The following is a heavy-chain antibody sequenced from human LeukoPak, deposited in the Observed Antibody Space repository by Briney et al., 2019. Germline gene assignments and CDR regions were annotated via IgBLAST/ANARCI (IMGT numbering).Heavy chain of an antibody. CDR3: AREAPIEYSSSSAGSAIDY. D-gene: IGHD6-6*01. J-gene: IGHJ4*02. CDR1: GGTFSSYT. V-gene: IGHV1-2*06. CDR2: INPNSGGT. Sequence: EASVKVSCKASGGTFSSYTISWVRQAPGQGLEWMGRINPNSGGTNYAQKFQGRVTMTRDTSISTAYMELSRLRSDDTAVYYCAREAPIEYSSSSAGSAIDYWGQGTLVTVSS.